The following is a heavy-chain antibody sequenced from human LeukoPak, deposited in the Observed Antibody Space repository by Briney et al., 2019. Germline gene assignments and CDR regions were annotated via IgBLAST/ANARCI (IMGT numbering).Heavy chain of an antibody. J-gene: IGHJ4*02. CDR2: TTWDDDK. D-gene: IGHD4-17*01. CDR3: ARYLYGDSAFYFDY. CDR1: GFSLTTSGMC. V-gene: IGHV2-70*01. Sequence: SGPTLVNPTQTLTLTCTFSGFSLTTSGMCVSWIRQPPGKALEWLALTTWDDDKYYSTSLKTRLTISKDTSRNQVVLRMTNMDPVDTATYYCARYLYGDSAFYFDYWGQGALVTVSS.